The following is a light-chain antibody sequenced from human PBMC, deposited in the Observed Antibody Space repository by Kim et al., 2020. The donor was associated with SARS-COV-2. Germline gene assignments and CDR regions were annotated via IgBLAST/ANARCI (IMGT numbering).Light chain of an antibody. Sequence: EIVLTQSPATLSFSPGERATLSCRASQSVTSHLAWFQQKPGQPPRLLIYDASDRATGIPPRFTASGSGTDFTLTISSLEPEDFAVYYCQHRSSWPRMYTFGQGTKLEI. J-gene: IGKJ2*01. CDR3: QHRSSWPRMYT. CDR2: DAS. CDR1: QSVTSH. V-gene: IGKV3-11*01.